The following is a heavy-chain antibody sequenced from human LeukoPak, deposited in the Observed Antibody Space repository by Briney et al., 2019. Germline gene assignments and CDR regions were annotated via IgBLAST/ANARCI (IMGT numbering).Heavy chain of an antibody. CDR3: ARGAHKTFGREVGLDY. D-gene: IGHD2-15*01. V-gene: IGHV3-30*02. CDR2: IRYDGSNK. CDR1: GFTFNKYG. J-gene: IGHJ4*02. Sequence: PGGSLRLSCAASGFTFNKYGMHWVRQAAGKGLEWVTFIRYDGSNKYYADSVRGRLTISRDNSKNTLSLQMNTLRAEDTAVYYCARGAHKTFGREVGLDYWGQGTLVTVSS.